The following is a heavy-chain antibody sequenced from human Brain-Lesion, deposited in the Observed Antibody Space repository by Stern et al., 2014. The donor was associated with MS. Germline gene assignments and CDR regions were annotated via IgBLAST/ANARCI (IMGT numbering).Heavy chain of an antibody. Sequence: QVQLQESGPGLVKPSQTLSLSCTVSGGSISSGGYYWSWLRQPAGKGLEWIGRIFNSGSTRHNPSLKSRVTISIDPSKNQFSLRLNSMTAADTAVYYCARGRVVPGFQYYATDVWGQGTTVIVSS. CDR3: ARGRVVPGFQYYATDV. J-gene: IGHJ6*02. CDR1: GGSISSGGYY. V-gene: IGHV4-61*02. D-gene: IGHD2-2*01. CDR2: IFNSGST.